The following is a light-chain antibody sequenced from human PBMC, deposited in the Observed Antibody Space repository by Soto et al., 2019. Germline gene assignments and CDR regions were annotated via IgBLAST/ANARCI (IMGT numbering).Light chain of an antibody. CDR3: CSYAGAYTYV. J-gene: IGLJ1*01. Sequence: QSALTQPRSVSGSPGQSVTISCTGTSSDVGGYNYVSWYQQHPDKAPRLMIYDVSKRPSGVPDRFSGSKSGNTASLTISGLQAEDEADYYCCSYAGAYTYVFGTVTKVTVL. V-gene: IGLV2-11*01. CDR1: SSDVGGYNY. CDR2: DVS.